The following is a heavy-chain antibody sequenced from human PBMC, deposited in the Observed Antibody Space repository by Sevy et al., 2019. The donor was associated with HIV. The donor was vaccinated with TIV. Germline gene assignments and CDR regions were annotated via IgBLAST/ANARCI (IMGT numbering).Heavy chain of an antibody. CDR1: ASTFSSYA. CDR2: ISRVGDNT. J-gene: IGHJ4*02. CDR3: AKQPDY. Sequence: GGSLRLSCEVPASTFSSYAMSWVRQAPGKGLEWVSAISRVGDNTYYADSVKGRFTISRDNSKNTIYLQMNSLRGDDTAVYYCAKQPDYWGRGTLVTVSS. V-gene: IGHV3-23*01.